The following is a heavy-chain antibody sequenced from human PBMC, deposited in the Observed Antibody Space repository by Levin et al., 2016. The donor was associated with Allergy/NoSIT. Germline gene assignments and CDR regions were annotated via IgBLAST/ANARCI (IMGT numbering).Heavy chain of an antibody. CDR3: AKEILLWFGGYYFDY. J-gene: IGHJ4*02. V-gene: IGHV3-23*01. D-gene: IGHD3-10*01. Sequence: WIRQPPGKGLEWVSAISGSGGSTYYADSVKGRFTISRDNSKNTLYLQMNSLRAEDTAVYYCAKEILLWFGGYYFDYWGQGTLVTVSS. CDR2: ISGSGGST.